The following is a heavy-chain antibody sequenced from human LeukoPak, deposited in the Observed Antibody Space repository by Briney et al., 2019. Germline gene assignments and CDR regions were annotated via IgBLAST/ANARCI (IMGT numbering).Heavy chain of an antibody. CDR3: ARGYDFWSGYWYY. D-gene: IGHD3-3*01. V-gene: IGHV1-69*05. CDR1: GGTFSSYA. Sequence: SVKVSCKASGGTFSSYAISWVRQAPGQGLEWMGGIIPIFGTANYAQKFQGRVTVTTDESTSTAYMELSSLRSEDMAVYYCARGYDFWSGYWYYWGQGTLVTVSS. J-gene: IGHJ4*02. CDR2: IIPIFGTA.